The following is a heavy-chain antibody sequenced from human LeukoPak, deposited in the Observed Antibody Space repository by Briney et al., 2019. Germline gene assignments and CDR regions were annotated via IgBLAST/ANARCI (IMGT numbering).Heavy chain of an antibody. Sequence: PSETLSLTCIVSGGSISSSSYYWGWIRQPPGKGLEWIGSMYYSGSTYYSPSLKSRVTISVDTSKNQFSLKLNSVTAADTAVYYCARYGLLGLSEINAFDIWGQGTRVTVSS. CDR2: MYYSGST. V-gene: IGHV4-39*07. CDR3: ARYGLLGLSEINAFDI. J-gene: IGHJ3*02. D-gene: IGHD2-2*01. CDR1: GGSISSSSYY.